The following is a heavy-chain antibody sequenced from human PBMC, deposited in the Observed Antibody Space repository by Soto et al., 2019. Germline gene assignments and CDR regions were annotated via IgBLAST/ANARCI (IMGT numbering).Heavy chain of an antibody. CDR1: GGTFSSYA. J-gene: IGHJ4*02. CDR3: ASFQSAARPGGGNY. D-gene: IGHD6-6*01. Sequence: SVKVSCKASGGTFSSYAISWVRQAPGQGLEWMGGIIPIFGTANYAQKFQGRVTITADESTSTAYMELSSLRSEDTAVYYCASFQSAARPGGGNYWGQGTLVTVSS. V-gene: IGHV1-69*13. CDR2: IIPIFGTA.